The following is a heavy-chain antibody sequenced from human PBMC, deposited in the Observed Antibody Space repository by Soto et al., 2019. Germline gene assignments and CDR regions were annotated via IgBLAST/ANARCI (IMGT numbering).Heavy chain of an antibody. Sequence: PGESLKISCKGSGYSFTSYWISWVRQMPGKGLEWMGRIDPSDSYTNYSPSFHGHVTISADKSISTAYLQWSSLKASDTAMYYCARHTMYYYDRSGPSWSDPWGKGTLGTGSS. V-gene: IGHV5-10-1*01. J-gene: IGHJ5*02. CDR1: GYSFTSYW. CDR3: ARHTMYYYDRSGPSWSDP. CDR2: IDPSDSYT. D-gene: IGHD3-22*01.